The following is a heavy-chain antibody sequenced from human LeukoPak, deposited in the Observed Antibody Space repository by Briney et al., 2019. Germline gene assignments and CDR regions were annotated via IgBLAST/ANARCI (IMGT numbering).Heavy chain of an antibody. CDR2: VSGSGGTT. Sequence: GGSVRLSCAATGFIFRSFAMSWVRQVPGKGREWVSAVSGSGGTTYYAGSVKGRFTISRDNSKNTVYLKINNLRTEDTATYYCAKDLAEAATSYGMDVWGHGTSVTVSS. J-gene: IGHJ6*02. D-gene: IGHD2-15*01. V-gene: IGHV3-23*01. CDR3: AKDLAEAATSYGMDV. CDR1: GFIFRSFA.